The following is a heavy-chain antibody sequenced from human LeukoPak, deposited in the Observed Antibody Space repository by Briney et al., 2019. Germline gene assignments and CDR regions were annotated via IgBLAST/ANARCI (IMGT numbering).Heavy chain of an antibody. CDR1: GFTFSRYY. CDR3: TRVFVGDDYSISGY. V-gene: IGHV3-74*01. J-gene: IGHJ4*02. Sequence: LAGGSLRLSCAASGFTFSRYYMHWVRQAPGKGLVWVSRINSDGSSTTYADSVKGRFTISRDNAKNTLYLQMNSLKVEDTAVYYCTRVFVGDDYSISGYWGQGTLVTVSS. CDR2: INSDGSST. D-gene: IGHD6-13*01.